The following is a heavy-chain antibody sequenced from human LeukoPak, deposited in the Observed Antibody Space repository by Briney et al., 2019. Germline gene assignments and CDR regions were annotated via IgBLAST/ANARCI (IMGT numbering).Heavy chain of an antibody. J-gene: IGHJ4*02. CDR2: VHYSGTA. V-gene: IGHV4-39*01. CDR3: AGDGYTYGSFDY. Sequence: PSETLSLTCTVSGGSISSNTYHWGWLRQPPGKGVEWIASVHYSGTAYYRPTLKSRLTISADTSKNQFSLKLMSVTAADTAVYYCAGDGYTYGSFDYWGQGTLVTVSS. D-gene: IGHD5-18*01. CDR1: GGSISSNTYH.